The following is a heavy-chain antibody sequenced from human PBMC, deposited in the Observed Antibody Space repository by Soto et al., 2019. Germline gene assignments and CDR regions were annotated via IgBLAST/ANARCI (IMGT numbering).Heavy chain of an antibody. CDR1: GYTLTELS. D-gene: IGHD2-2*01. CDR3: ATSCSSTSCTKFTCSAP. CDR2: FDPEDGET. J-gene: IGHJ5*02. Sequence: SVEVTWKVSGYTLTELSRRWVRQAPGKGLEWMGGFDPEDGETIYAQKFQGRVTMTEDTSTDTAYMELSSLRSEDTAVYYCATSCSSTSCTKFTCSAPWGQGTPVPVSS. V-gene: IGHV1-24*01.